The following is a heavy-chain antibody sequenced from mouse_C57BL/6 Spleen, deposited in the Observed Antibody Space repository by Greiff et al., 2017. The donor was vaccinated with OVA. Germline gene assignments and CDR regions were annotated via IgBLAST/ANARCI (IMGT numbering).Heavy chain of an antibody. CDR1: GYTFTSYW. V-gene: IGHV1-59*01. D-gene: IGHD1-1*01. CDR3: ARGEVITTVVATPHWYFDV. CDR2: IDPSDSYT. J-gene: IGHJ1*03. Sequence: QVQLQQPGAELVRPGTSVKLSCKASGYTFTSYWMHWVKQRPGQGLEWIGVIDPSDSYTNYNQKFKGKATLTVDTSSSTAYMQLSSLTSEDSAVYYCARGEVITTVVATPHWYFDVWGTGTTVTVSS.